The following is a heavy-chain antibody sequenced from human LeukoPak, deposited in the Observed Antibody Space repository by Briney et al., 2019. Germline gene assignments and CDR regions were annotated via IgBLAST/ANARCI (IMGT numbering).Heavy chain of an antibody. Sequence: PSETLSLTCTVSGGSISRYYWSWIRQPPGKGLEGIGYIYYSGSTNYNPSRKSRVTISVDTSKNQFSLKLSSVTAADTAVYYCARGGRSGSYYSSPAFDIWGQGTMATVSS. CDR3: ARGGRSGSYYSSPAFDI. D-gene: IGHD1-26*01. V-gene: IGHV4-59*01. CDR2: IYYSGST. CDR1: GGSISRYY. J-gene: IGHJ3*02.